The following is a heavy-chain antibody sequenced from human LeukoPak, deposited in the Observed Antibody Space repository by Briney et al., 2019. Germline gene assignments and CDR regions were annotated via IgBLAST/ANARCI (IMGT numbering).Heavy chain of an antibody. V-gene: IGHV3-7*03. D-gene: IGHD5-12*01. CDR1: GFTFRSYH. CDR2: IKEDGSEK. J-gene: IGHJ3*02. Sequence: GGSLRLSCIASGFTFRSYHMTWVRQAPRKGLEWVANIKEDGSEKNYVDSLKGRFTISRDNAKNSLYLQMNSLRAEDTAVYYCAKVRYSGYDQGAFDICGQGTRVTVSS. CDR3: AKVRYSGYDQGAFDI.